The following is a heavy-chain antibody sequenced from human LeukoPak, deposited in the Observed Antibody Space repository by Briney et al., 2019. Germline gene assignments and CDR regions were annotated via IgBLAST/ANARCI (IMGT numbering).Heavy chain of an antibody. CDR1: GGSFSGYY. CDR3: ARGRRWLQSPRYYFDY. D-gene: IGHD5-24*01. J-gene: IGHJ4*02. V-gene: IGHV4-34*01. CDR2: INHSGST. Sequence: SETLSLTCAVYGGSFSGYYWSWIRQPPGKGLGWIGEINHSGSTNYNRSLKSRVTISVDTSKNQFSLKLSSVTAADTAVYYCARGRRWLQSPRYYFDYWGQGTLVTVSS.